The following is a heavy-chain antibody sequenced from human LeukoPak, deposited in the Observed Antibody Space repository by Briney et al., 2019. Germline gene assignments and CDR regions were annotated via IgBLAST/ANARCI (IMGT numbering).Heavy chain of an antibody. CDR2: IRYDGSNK. D-gene: IGHD3-22*01. Sequence: PGGSLRLSRAASGFTFSSYGMHWVRQAPGKGLEWVAFIRYDGSNKYYADSVKGRFTISRDNSKNTLYLQMNSLRAEDTAVYYCATTGPYYYDNWFDPWGQGTLVTVSS. V-gene: IGHV3-30*02. J-gene: IGHJ5*02. CDR1: GFTFSSYG. CDR3: ATTGPYYYDNWFDP.